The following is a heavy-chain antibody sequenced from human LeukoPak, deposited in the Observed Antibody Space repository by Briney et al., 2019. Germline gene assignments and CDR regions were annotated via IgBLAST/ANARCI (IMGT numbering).Heavy chain of an antibody. Sequence: SETLSLTCTVSGGSFSSSYWNWIRQPPGKGLEWIGYISDIGSINYNPSLKSRVTISLDTSKNQFSLKLSSVTAADTAVYYCAGHHPRNTVDFWGQGTLVTVSS. CDR3: AGHHPRNTVDF. CDR1: GGSFSSSY. CDR2: ISDIGSI. V-gene: IGHV4-59*08. D-gene: IGHD2/OR15-2a*01. J-gene: IGHJ4*02.